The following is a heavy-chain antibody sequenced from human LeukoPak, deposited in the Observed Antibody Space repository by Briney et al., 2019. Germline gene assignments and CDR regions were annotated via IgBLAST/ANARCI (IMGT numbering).Heavy chain of an antibody. Sequence: GGSLRLSCAASGFTFNTYAMSWVRQAPGKGLEWVSAISGSGVSTYYVDSVKGRFTISRDNSKNTLYLQIHSLRAEDTALYYCAKGKGSSSSYWWGQGTLVTVSS. CDR1: GFTFNTYA. J-gene: IGHJ4*02. V-gene: IGHV3-23*01. CDR3: AKGKGSSSSYW. D-gene: IGHD2-8*02. CDR2: ISGSGVST.